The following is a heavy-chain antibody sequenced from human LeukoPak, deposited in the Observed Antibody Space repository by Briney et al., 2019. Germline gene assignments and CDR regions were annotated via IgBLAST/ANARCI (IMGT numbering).Heavy chain of an antibody. J-gene: IGHJ6*02. CDR2: IYYSGST. CDR3: ARGGDYGMDV. CDR1: GGSISSGGYY. Sequence: PSETLSLTCTVSGGSISSGGYYWSWIRQHPGKGLEWIGYIYYSGSTYYNPSLKSRVTISVDRSKNQFSLKLSSVTAADTAVYYCARGGDYGMDVWGQGTTVTVSS. V-gene: IGHV4-31*03.